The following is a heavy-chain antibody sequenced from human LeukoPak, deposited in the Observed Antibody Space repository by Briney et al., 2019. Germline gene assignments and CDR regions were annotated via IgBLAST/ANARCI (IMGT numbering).Heavy chain of an antibody. D-gene: IGHD3-22*01. CDR3: ARDSYDSSGFLYAFDI. Sequence: SETLSLTCTVSGGSISSHYWSWIRQPPGKGLEWIGYIHNSGRTNYNPSLKSRVAISVDTSKNQFSLKLSSVTAADTAVYYCARDSYDSSGFLYAFDIWGQGTMVTVPS. J-gene: IGHJ3*02. CDR1: GGSISSHY. CDR2: IHNSGRT. V-gene: IGHV4-59*11.